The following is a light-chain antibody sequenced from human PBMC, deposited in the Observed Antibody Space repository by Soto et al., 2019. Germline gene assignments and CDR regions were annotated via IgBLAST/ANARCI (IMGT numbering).Light chain of an antibody. Sequence: QSVLTQSPSASASLGASVKLTCTLSSGHSSYAIAWHQQQPEKGPRYLMKLNSDGSHSKGAGIPDRFSGSSSGAERYLTISSLQSEDEADYYCQTWGTGIHRVFGGGTKLTVL. J-gene: IGLJ2*01. CDR3: QTWGTGIHRV. CDR1: SGHSSYA. V-gene: IGLV4-69*01. CDR2: LNSDGSH.